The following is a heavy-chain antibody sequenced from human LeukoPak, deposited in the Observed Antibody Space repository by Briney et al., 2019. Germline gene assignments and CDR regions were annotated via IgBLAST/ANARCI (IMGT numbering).Heavy chain of an antibody. CDR1: GYTFTELS. V-gene: IGHV1-24*01. D-gene: IGHD3-22*01. CDR2: FDPEDGET. J-gene: IGHJ4*02. Sequence: ASVKVSCKVSGYTFTELSMHWVRQAPGKGLEWMGGFDPEDGETIYAQKFQGRVTMTEDTSTDTAYMELSSLRSEDTAVYYCATGPYYYDSSGMARDYWGQGTLVTVSS. CDR3: ATGPYYYDSSGMARDY.